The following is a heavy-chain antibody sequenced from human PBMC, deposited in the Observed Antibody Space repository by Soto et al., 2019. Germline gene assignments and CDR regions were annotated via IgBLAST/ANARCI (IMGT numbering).Heavy chain of an antibody. V-gene: IGHV1-69*02. Sequence: SVKVSCKASGGTFSSYTISWVRQAPGQGLEWMGRIIPILGIANYAQKFQGRVTITADKSTSTAYMELSSLRSEDTAVYYCASGTMVRGVITRFWGQGTLVTVSS. CDR2: IIPILGIA. CDR1: GGTFSSYT. CDR3: ASGTMVRGVITRF. D-gene: IGHD3-10*01. J-gene: IGHJ4*02.